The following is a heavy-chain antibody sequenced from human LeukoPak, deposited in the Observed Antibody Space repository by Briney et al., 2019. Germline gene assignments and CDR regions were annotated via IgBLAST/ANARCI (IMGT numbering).Heavy chain of an antibody. Sequence: GGSLRLSCTASGSSFSGYEMNWVRQAPGKGLEWVSFISSSSSYIYYADSEKGRFTISRDNAKNSLYLQMNSLRAEDTAVYYCARAGGGYHDYWGQGTLITVSS. J-gene: IGHJ4*02. CDR3: ARAGGGYHDY. CDR1: GSSFSGYE. V-gene: IGHV3-21*01. CDR2: ISSSSSYI. D-gene: IGHD5-12*01.